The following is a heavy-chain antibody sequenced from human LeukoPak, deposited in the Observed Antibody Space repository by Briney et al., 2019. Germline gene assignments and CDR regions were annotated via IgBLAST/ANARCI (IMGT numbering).Heavy chain of an antibody. CDR2: IYPGDSDT. J-gene: IGHJ5*02. D-gene: IGHD3-10*01. CDR1: GYSFTTYW. Sequence: GESLKISYKGSGYSFTTYWIGWVRQMPGKGLEWMGIIYPGDSDTRYSPSFQGQVTISADKSISTAYLQWSSLKASDTAMYYCARHRGSGHKDNWFDPWGQGTLVTVSS. V-gene: IGHV5-51*01. CDR3: ARHRGSGHKDNWFDP.